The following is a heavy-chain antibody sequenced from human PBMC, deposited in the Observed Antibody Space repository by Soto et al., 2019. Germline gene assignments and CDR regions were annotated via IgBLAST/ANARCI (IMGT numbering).Heavy chain of an antibody. J-gene: IGHJ4*02. D-gene: IGHD6-19*01. CDR1: GYTFTNYA. CDR3: ARDGAVSGTANFDY. Sequence: ASVKVSCKASGYTFTNYAFHWVRQAPGQSLEWMGWINAGNGNTKYSQKFRDRVTITRDTSAHTAYMELSSLRSEDTALYYCARDGAVSGTANFDYWGQGTLVTVCS. CDR2: INAGNGNT. V-gene: IGHV1-3*01.